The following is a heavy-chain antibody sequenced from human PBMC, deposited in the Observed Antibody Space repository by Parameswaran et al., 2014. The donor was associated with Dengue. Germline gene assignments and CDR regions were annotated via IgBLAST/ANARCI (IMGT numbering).Heavy chain of an antibody. CDR3: ARDGGNRNFDY. J-gene: IGHJ4*02. V-gene: IGHV1-2*05. Sequence: WVRQAPGQGLEWMGRMNPNGDDANYAQKFQGRVTMTRDTPISTAYMELSSLRSDDTFVYYCARDGGNRNFDYWGQGTLVTVSS. CDR2: MNPNGDDA. D-gene: IGHD1-14*01.